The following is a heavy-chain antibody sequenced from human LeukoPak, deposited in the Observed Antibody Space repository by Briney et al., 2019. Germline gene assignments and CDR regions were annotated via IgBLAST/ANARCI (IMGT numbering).Heavy chain of an antibody. CDR2: IYYSGST. Sequence: PSETLSLTCTVSGGSISSYYWSWIRQPPGKGLEWIGHIYYSGSTNYNPSLKSRVTISVDTSKNQSSLKLSSVTAADTAVYYCARDVSSTSPASGWFDPWGQGTLVTVSS. V-gene: IGHV4-59*01. J-gene: IGHJ5*02. CDR1: GGSISSYY. CDR3: ARDVSSTSPASGWFDP. D-gene: IGHD2-2*01.